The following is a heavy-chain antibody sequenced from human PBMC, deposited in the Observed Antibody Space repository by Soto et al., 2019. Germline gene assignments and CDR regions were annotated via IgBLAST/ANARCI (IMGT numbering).Heavy chain of an antibody. D-gene: IGHD5-18*01. CDR1: GFTVSSNY. J-gene: IGHJ4*02. V-gene: IGHV3-53*01. Sequence: GGSLRLSCAASGFTVSSNYMSWVRQAPGKGLEWVSIIYGGSSTYYADSVKGRFTISRDNSKNTLYLQMNSLRAEDTAVYYCARVRGYSYVFDYWGQGTLVTVSS. CDR2: IYGGSST. CDR3: ARVRGYSYVFDY.